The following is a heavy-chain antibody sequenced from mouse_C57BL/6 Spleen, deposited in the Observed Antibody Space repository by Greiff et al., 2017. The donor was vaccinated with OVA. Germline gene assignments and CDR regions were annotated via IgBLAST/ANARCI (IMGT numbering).Heavy chain of an antibody. CDR2: IDPENGDT. Sequence: VQLQQSGAELVRPGASVKLSCTASGFNIKDDYMHWVKQRPEQGLEWIGWIDPENGDTEYASKFQGKATITADTSSNTAYLQLSSLTSEDTAVDYCTLYGNLAWFAYWGQGTLVTVSA. J-gene: IGHJ3*01. CDR3: TLYGNLAWFAY. CDR1: GFNIKDDY. V-gene: IGHV14-4*01. D-gene: IGHD2-1*01.